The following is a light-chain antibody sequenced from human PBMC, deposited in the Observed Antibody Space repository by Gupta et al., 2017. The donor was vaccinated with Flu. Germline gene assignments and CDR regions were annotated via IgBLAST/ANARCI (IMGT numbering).Light chain of an antibody. V-gene: IGKV4-1*01. CDR1: QSVLYSSNNKNY. J-gene: IGKJ5*01. CDR3: QQYYNTPLT. Sequence: DVVMTQFPDSLAVSLGERATINCKSSQSVLYSSNNKNYLAWYQQKPRQPPKLLIYWASTRESGVPDRFSGSGSGTDFTLTISSLQAEDVAVYYCQQYYNTPLTFGQGTRLEIK. CDR2: WAS.